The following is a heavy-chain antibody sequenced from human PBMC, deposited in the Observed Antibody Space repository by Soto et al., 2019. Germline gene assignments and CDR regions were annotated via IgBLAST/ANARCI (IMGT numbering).Heavy chain of an antibody. CDR1: GFTFGNYA. CDR3: AKDRGPYCSGGICYPPSWFDP. Sequence: PGGSLRLSCVGSGFTFGNYAMSWVRRAPGKGLEWVSSITGIDGRTYYADSVKGRFTISRDNPKNTLYLQMNNLRAEDTAMFYCAKDRGPYCSGGICYPPSWFDPWGQGTQVTVSS. V-gene: IGHV3-23*01. J-gene: IGHJ5*02. D-gene: IGHD2-15*01. CDR2: ITGIDGRT.